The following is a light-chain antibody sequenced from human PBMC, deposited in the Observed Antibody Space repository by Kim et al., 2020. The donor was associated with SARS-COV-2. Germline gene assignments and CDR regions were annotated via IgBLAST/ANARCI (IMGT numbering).Light chain of an antibody. CDR2: EVT. J-gene: IGLJ1*01. CDR3: GSYVGNNNFV. CDR1: SSDVGGYNY. Sequence: QSALTQPPSASGSPGQSVTISCTGTSSDVGGYNYVSWYQHHPGMAPKLMIYEVTKRPSGVPDRFSGSKSGNTASLTVSGLQAEDEADYYCGSYVGNNNFVFGTGTKVTVL. V-gene: IGLV2-8*01.